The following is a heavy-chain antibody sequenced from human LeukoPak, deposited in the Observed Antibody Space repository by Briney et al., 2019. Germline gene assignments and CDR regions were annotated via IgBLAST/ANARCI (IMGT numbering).Heavy chain of an antibody. CDR3: ARESAVTRPGFDY. Sequence: GGSLRLSCAASGFTFSTYGMHWVRQAPGKGLEWVSSISSSSSYIYYADSVKGRFTISRDNAKNSLYLQMNSLRAEDTAVYYCARESAVTRPGFDYWGQGTLVTVSS. J-gene: IGHJ4*02. V-gene: IGHV3-21*01. CDR1: GFTFSTYG. D-gene: IGHD4-17*01. CDR2: ISSSSSYI.